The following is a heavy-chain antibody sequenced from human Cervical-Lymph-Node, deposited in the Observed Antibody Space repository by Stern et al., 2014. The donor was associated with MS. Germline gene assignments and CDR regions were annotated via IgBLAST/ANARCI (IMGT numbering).Heavy chain of an antibody. CDR2: IVPRFAKA. CDR3: ARERSIHYPAFAP. D-gene: IGHD3-10*01. J-gene: IGHJ5*02. CDR1: GGSFKRYA. Sequence: QVQLVQSGAEVKKPGSSLRVSWKASGGSFKRYAINWLRQAPGQGLEWVADIVPRFAKANYAQKFQGRVTVTADEATNTVYMELSFLTSEDTAVYYCARERSIHYPAFAPWGQGTLVTVSS. V-gene: IGHV1-69*12.